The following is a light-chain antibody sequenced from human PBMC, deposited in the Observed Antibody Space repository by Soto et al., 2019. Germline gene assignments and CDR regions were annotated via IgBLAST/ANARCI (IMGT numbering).Light chain of an antibody. CDR3: CSYAGSPTYV. Sequence: QSALTQPASVSGSPGQSITISCTGTSSDVGSYNLVSWYQQHPGKAPKLMIYEGSKRPSGVSNRFSGSKSGNTASLTISGLQAEDEADYYCCSYAGSPTYVFVTVTKLTVL. CDR1: SSDVGSYNL. J-gene: IGLJ1*01. V-gene: IGLV2-23*01. CDR2: EGS.